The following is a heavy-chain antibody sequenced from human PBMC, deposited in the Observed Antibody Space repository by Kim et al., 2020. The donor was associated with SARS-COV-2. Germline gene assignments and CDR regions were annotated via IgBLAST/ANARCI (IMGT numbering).Heavy chain of an antibody. J-gene: IGHJ3*02. CDR1: GGSISSSSYY. Sequence: SETLSLTCTVSGGSISSSSYYWGWIRQPPGKGLEWIGSIYYSGSTYYNPSLKSRVTISVDTSKNQFSLKLSSVTAADTAVYYCASSSGSGWYYFSAFDIWGQGTMVTVSS. D-gene: IGHD6-19*01. CDR2: IYYSGST. CDR3: ASSSGSGWYYFSAFDI. V-gene: IGHV4-39*01.